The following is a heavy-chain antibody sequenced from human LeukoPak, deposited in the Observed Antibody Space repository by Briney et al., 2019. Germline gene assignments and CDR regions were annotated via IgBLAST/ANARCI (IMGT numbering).Heavy chain of an antibody. CDR2: FDPEDGET. J-gene: IGHJ3*02. CDR3: ATTRRGIVVVRDAFDI. Sequence: ASVKVSCKVSGCTLTELSMHWVRQAPGKGLEWMGGFDPEDGETIYAQKFQGRVTMTEDTSTDTAYMELSSLRSEDTAVYYCATTRRGIVVVRDAFDIWGQGTMVTVSS. V-gene: IGHV1-24*01. D-gene: IGHD3-22*01. CDR1: GCTLTELS.